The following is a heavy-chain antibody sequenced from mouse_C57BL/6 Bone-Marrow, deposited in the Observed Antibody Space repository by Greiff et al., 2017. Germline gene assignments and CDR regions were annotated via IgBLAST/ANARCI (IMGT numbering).Heavy chain of an antibody. Sequence: VQLQQSGAELARPGASVKLSCKASGFTFTSYGISWVKQRTGQGLEWIGAIYPRSGYTYYNEKFKGQATLTADNSTSTEYMELRSLTSEDSADYFCALYDGYGFWYFDVWGTGTTVTVSS. D-gene: IGHD2-3*01. CDR3: ALYDGYGFWYFDV. V-gene: IGHV1-81*01. CDR2: IYPRSGYT. J-gene: IGHJ1*03. CDR1: GFTFTSYG.